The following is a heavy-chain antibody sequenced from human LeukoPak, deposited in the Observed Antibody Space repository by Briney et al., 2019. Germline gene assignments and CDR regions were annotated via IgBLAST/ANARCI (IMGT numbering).Heavy chain of an antibody. J-gene: IGHJ6*02. CDR2: INYSGST. CDR1: GGSISSYY. Sequence: SETLSLTCTVSGGSISSYYWSWIRQPPGKGLEWIGYINYSGSTNYNPSLKSRVTISVDTSKNQFSLKLSSVTAADTAVYYCARHGSGSTPMYFYYYGMDVWGQGTTVTVSS. CDR3: ARHGSGSTPMYFYYYGMDV. V-gene: IGHV4-59*01. D-gene: IGHD3-10*01.